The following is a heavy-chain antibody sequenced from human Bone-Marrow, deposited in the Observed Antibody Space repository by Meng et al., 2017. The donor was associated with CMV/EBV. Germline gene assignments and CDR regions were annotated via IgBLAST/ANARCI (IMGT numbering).Heavy chain of an antibody. J-gene: IGHJ6*02. CDR3: ARAPAYCSSTSCLRDYYYYGMGV. CDR2: MNPNSGNT. D-gene: IGHD2-2*01. CDR1: GYTFTSYD. Sequence: ASVKVSCKASGYTFTSYDINWVRQATGQGLEWMGWMNPNSGNTGYAQKFQGRVTITRNTSISTAYMELSSLRSEDTAVYYCARAPAYCSSTSCLRDYYYYGMGVWGQGTTVTVSS. V-gene: IGHV1-8*03.